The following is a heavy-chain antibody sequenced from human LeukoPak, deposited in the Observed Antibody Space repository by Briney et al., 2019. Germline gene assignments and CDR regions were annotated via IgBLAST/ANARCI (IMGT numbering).Heavy chain of an antibody. CDR2: IYTSGST. CDR1: GGSISRYY. V-gene: IGHV4-4*07. J-gene: IGHJ5*02. Sequence: SETLSLTCAVSGGSISRYYWSWIRQPAGRGLEWIGHIYTSGSTNYNPSLRSRVTMSIDMSENQFSLRLNSVTAADTAIYYCATVRYQGFDPWGQGTLVTVSS. CDR3: ATVRYQGFDP. D-gene: IGHD2-2*01.